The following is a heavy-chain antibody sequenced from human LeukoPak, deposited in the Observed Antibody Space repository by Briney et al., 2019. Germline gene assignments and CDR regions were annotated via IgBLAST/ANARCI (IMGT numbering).Heavy chain of an antibody. V-gene: IGHV3-30*02. D-gene: IGHD2-21*02. J-gene: IGHJ4*02. CDR2: IRSDGSSN. CDR3: AKEVESCGGDCYSPAFDY. Sequence: PGGSLRLSCAASGFTFSSYAMHWVRQAPGKGLEWVTFIRSDGSSNYYGDSVKGRFTLSRDNFKNTLSLQMNSLRAEDTAVYYCAKEVESCGGDCYSPAFDYWGQGTLVTVSS. CDR1: GFTFSSYA.